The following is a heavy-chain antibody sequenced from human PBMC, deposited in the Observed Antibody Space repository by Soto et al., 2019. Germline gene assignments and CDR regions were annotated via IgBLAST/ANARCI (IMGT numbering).Heavy chain of an antibody. J-gene: IGHJ5*02. CDR1: GGSFSGYY. V-gene: IGHV4-34*01. CDR3: ARGERTIVRGVMSWFDP. D-gene: IGHD3-10*01. CDR2: INHSGST. Sequence: QVQLQQWGAGLLKPSETLSLTCAVYGGSFSGYYWSWIRQPPGKGLEWIGEINHSGSTNYNPSLKSRVTISVDTSKNQFSLKLSSVTAADTAVYYCARGERTIVRGVMSWFDPWGQGTLVTVSS.